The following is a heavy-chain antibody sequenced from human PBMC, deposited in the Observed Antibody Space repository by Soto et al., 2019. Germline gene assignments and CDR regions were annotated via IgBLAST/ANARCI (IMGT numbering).Heavy chain of an antibody. D-gene: IGHD3-10*01. CDR3: ANAFLWFGALAPRDFDL. CDR1: GFTFSSYA. CDR2: ISGSGGST. Sequence: GGSLRLSCAASGFTFSSYAMSWVRQAPGKGLEWVSAISGSGGSTYYADSVKGRFTISRDNSKNTLYLQMNSLRAEDTAVYYCANAFLWFGALAPRDFDLWGRGTQVTVSS. J-gene: IGHJ2*01. V-gene: IGHV3-23*01.